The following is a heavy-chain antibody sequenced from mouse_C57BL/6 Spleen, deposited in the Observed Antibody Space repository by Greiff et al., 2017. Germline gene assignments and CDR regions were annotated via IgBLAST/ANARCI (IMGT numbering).Heavy chain of an antibody. J-gene: IGHJ2*01. CDR1: GYTFTSYW. CDR3: ARPYGSSLDY. D-gene: IGHD1-1*01. Sequence: QVQLQQPGAELVMPGASVKLSCKASGYTFTSYWMHWVKQRPGQGLEWIGEIDPSDSYTNYNQKFTGKSTLTVDKSSSTAYMQLSSLTSEDSAVYYCARPYGSSLDYWGQGTTLTVSS. CDR2: IDPSDSYT. V-gene: IGHV1-69*01.